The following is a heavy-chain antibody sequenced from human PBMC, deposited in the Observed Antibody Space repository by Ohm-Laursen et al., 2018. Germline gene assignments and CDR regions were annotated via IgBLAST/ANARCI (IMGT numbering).Heavy chain of an antibody. CDR1: GGSISSYY. CDR2: IYTSGST. V-gene: IGHV4-4*07. D-gene: IGHD4-17*01. J-gene: IGHJ4*02. CDR3: AGQDSGDYYFDY. Sequence: PSETLSLTCTVSGGSISSYYWSWIRQPAGKGLEWIGRIYTSGSTNYNPSLESRVTISADTSKNQFSLRLTSVTAADTAVYYCAGQDSGDYYFDYWGQGTLVTVSS.